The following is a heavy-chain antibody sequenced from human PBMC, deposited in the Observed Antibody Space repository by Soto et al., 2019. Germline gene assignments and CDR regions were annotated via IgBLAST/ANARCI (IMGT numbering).Heavy chain of an antibody. CDR1: RGRFSSDR. CDR3: VRDSGEKLRSS. Sequence: GSSVEVSCKACRGRFSSDRSYWVRQARGQGIEWVGGIVPIYRTADYAQKFQGRVTITADESARTSYMELRSMKSQDTAVYYCVRDSGEKLRSSWGQGTLVPVSS. CDR2: IVPIYRTA. V-gene: IGHV1-69*13. D-gene: IGHD6-13*01. J-gene: IGHJ4*02.